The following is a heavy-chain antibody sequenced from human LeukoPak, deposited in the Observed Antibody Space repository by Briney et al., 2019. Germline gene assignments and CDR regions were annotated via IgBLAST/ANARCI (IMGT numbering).Heavy chain of an antibody. CDR1: GFTFSSYS. CDR2: ISSSSSTI. Sequence: GGSLRLSCAASGFTFSSYSMNWVRQAPGKGLEGVSYISSSSSTIYYADSVKGRFTISRDNAQNLLFLQINSLRAEDTAIYYCARDLNTGMDVWGRGTTVTVSS. CDR3: ARDLNTGMDV. J-gene: IGHJ6*02. V-gene: IGHV3-48*04.